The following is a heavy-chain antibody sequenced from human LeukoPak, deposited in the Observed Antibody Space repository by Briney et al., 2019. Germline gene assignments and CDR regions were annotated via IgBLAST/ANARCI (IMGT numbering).Heavy chain of an antibody. CDR3: AEGGYGSGSYYGR. J-gene: IGHJ4*02. CDR1: RFTFSSYG. D-gene: IGHD3-10*01. V-gene: IGHV3-30*02. Sequence: GGSLRLSCAASRFTFSSYGMHWVRQAPGKGLEWVAFIRYDGSNKYYADSVKGRFTISRDNSKNTLYLQMNSLRAEDTAVYYCAEGGYGSGSYYGRWGQGTLVTVSS. CDR2: IRYDGSNK.